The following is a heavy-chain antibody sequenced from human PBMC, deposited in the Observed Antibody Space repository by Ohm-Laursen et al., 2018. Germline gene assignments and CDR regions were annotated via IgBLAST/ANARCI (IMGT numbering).Heavy chain of an antibody. J-gene: IGHJ4*02. CDR3: ARVDGYSYY. D-gene: IGHD6-13*01. Sequence: SDTLSLTWTVSGGSISSYYWSWIRQPPGKGLEWIGYIYYSGSTNYNPSLKSRVTISVDTSKNQFSLKLSSVTAADTAVYYCARVDGYSYYWGQGTLVTVSS. CDR1: GGSISSYY. CDR2: IYYSGST. V-gene: IGHV4-59*07.